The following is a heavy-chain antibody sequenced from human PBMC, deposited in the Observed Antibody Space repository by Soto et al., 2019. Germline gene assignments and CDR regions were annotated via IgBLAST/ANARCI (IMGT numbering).Heavy chain of an antibody. Sequence: GGSLRLSCAASGFTFSSYAMSWVRQAPGKGLEWVSAISGSGGSTYYADSVKGRFTISRDNSKNTLYLQMNSLRAEDTAVYYCAKDAGAHTHYYYYYMDVWGKGTTVTVSS. CDR2: ISGSGGST. D-gene: IGHD2-2*02. V-gene: IGHV3-23*01. J-gene: IGHJ6*03. CDR3: AKDAGAHTHYYYYYMDV. CDR1: GFTFSSYA.